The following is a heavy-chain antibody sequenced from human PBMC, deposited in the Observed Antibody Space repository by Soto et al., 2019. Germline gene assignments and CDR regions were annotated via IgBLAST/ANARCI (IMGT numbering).Heavy chain of an antibody. CDR2: ISFTGDSR. Sequence: EVQLLDSGGGLVQPGGSLRLSCAASGFNFNAYVMNWVRQAPGKGLEWVSIISFTGDSRYYADSVKDRFTISRDNSQNTLYLQMNSLRAEDTAVYYCAKKSCSSPGCPYGMDVWGQGTTVTVS. CDR1: GFNFNAYV. D-gene: IGHD2-2*01. J-gene: IGHJ6*02. CDR3: AKKSCSSPGCPYGMDV. V-gene: IGHV3-23*01.